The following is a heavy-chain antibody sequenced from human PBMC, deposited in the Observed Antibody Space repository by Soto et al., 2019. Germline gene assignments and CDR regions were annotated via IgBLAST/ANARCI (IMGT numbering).Heavy chain of an antibody. CDR1: GGSISSGGYS. Sequence: QLQLQESGSGLVKPSQTLSLTCAVSGGSISSGGYSWSWIRQPPGKGLEWIGYIYHSGSTYYNPSLKSRVTRSVDRSKNQFSLKLSSVTAADTAVYYCARDGSYYYDSSGYYPVWGQGTTVTVSS. D-gene: IGHD3-22*01. CDR2: IYHSGST. CDR3: ARDGSYYYDSSGYYPV. V-gene: IGHV4-30-2*01. J-gene: IGHJ6*02.